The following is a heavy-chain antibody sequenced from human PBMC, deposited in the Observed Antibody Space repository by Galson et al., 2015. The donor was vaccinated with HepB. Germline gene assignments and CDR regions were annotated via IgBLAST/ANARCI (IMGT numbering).Heavy chain of an antibody. V-gene: IGHV1-2*02. CDR1: GYTFTGYY. Sequence: SVKVSCKASGYTFTGYYMHWVRQAPGQGLEWMGWINPNSGGTNYAQKFQGRVTMTRDTSISTAYMELSRLRSDDTAVYYCARGGWGIVVVITAEDAFDIWGQGTMVTVSS. J-gene: IGHJ3*02. D-gene: IGHD3-22*01. CDR3: ARGGWGIVVVITAEDAFDI. CDR2: INPNSGGT.